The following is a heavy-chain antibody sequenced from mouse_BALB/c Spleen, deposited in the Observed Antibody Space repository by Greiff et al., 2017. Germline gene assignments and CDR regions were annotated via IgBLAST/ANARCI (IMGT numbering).Heavy chain of an antibody. CDR1: GYTFTSYW. CDR2: INPSNGRT. Sequence: QVQLQQPGAELVKPGASVKLSCKASGYTFTSYWMHWVKQRPGQGLEWIGEINPSNGRTNYNEKFKSKATLTVDKSSSTAYMQLSSLTSEDSAVYASARAGTTAMDYWGQGTTLTVSS. J-gene: IGHJ2*01. V-gene: IGHV1S81*02. CDR3: ARAGTTAMDY. D-gene: IGHD1-2*01.